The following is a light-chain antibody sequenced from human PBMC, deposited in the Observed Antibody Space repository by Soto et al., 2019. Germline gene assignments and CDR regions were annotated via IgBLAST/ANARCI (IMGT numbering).Light chain of an antibody. CDR2: DVS. CDR1: SGDIGGYDY. J-gene: IGLJ2*01. CDR3: SSFTSSITVI. V-gene: IGLV2-14*01. Sequence: QSALTQPASVSGSPGQSITISCTGTSGDIGGYDYVSWYQQHPGKAPKLMIYDVSSRPSGVSYRFSGSKSGNTASLTISGLQAEDEGDYYCSSFTSSITVIFGGGTKLTVL.